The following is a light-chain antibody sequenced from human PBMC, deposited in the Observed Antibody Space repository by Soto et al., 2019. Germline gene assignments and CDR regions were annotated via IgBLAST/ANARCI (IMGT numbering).Light chain of an antibody. CDR3: SSYSSSSIPYV. Sequence: QSALTQPASVSGSPGQSITISCTGTKYDIGAYNFVSWYQQHPGKAPKLMIYEVSNRPSGVSNRFSGSKSGSTASLTISGLQTEDEADYHCSSYSSSSIPYVFGTGTKVTV. CDR1: KYDIGAYNF. V-gene: IGLV2-14*01. J-gene: IGLJ1*01. CDR2: EVS.